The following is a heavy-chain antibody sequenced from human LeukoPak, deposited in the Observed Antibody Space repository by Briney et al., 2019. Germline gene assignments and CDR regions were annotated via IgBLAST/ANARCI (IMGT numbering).Heavy chain of an antibody. CDR1: GFTFDDYA. Sequence: GGSLRLSCAAPGFTFDDYAMHWVRQAPGKGLEWVSGISWNSGSIGYADSVKGRFTISRDNAKNSLYLQMNSLRAEDTALYYCFARSGYIDYWGQGTLVTVSS. CDR3: FARSGYIDY. D-gene: IGHD3-22*01. J-gene: IGHJ4*02. V-gene: IGHV3-9*01. CDR2: ISWNSGSI.